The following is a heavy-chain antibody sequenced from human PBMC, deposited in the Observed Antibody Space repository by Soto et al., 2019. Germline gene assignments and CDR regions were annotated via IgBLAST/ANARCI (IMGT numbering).Heavy chain of an antibody. CDR1: AFSPSTGGVG. CDR2: IYWDDDK. J-gene: IGHJ6*02. V-gene: IGHV2-5*02. D-gene: IGHD2-21*02. CDR3: IQSRCGGDCLQSYASYYYYGMDV. Sequence: SGPTLVNPTQTLTPTCTFSAFSPSTGGVGVGWIRQPPGKALEWLALIYWDDDKRYSPSLRSRLTITKDTSKNQVVLTMTNMDPVDTATYYCIQSRCGGDCLQSYASYYYYGMDVWGQGTTVTVSS.